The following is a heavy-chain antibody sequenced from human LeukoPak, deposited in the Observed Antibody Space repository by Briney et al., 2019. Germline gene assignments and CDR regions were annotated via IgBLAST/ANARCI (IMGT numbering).Heavy chain of an antibody. D-gene: IGHD3-10*01. J-gene: IGHJ3*02. CDR1: GFTFTRYW. CDR2: IRQDGSEK. V-gene: IGHV3-7*04. Sequence: GSLRLSCAAYGFTFTRYWMSWVRQAPGKGLEWVANIRQDGSEKYYVDSVKGRFTISRDNAKNSLYLQMNSLRAEDTAVYYCARGDYYDSGASFIDAFDIWGQGTMVTVSS. CDR3: ARGDYYDSGASFIDAFDI.